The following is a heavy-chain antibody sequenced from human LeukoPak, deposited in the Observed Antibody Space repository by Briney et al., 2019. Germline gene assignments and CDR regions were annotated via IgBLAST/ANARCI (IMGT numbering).Heavy chain of an antibody. CDR2: IYYSGST. CDR1: GGSISSYY. V-gene: IGHV4-59*01. Sequence: SETLSLTCTVSGGSISSYYWSWIRQPPGKGLEWIGYIYYSGSTNYNPSLKSRVTISVDTSKNQFSLKLSSVTAADTAVYYCARGDCSSTSRCPLDIWGQGTMVTVSS. CDR3: ARGDCSSTSRCPLDI. J-gene: IGHJ3*02. D-gene: IGHD2-2*01.